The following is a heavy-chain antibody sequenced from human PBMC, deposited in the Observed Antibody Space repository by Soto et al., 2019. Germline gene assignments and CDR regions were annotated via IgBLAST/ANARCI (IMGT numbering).Heavy chain of an antibody. J-gene: IGHJ4*02. CDR3: SRGYNTGWSI. V-gene: IGHV6-1*01. Sequence: SQTLSLTCAISGDSVSSDSAAWNWIRQSPSRGLEWLGRTYYRSKWYNEYALSVKSRITINPDTSKNQFSLQLHSVTPDDTALYYCSRGYNTGWSIWGQGTLVTVSS. CDR1: GDSVSSDSAA. CDR2: TYYRSKWYN. D-gene: IGHD6-19*01.